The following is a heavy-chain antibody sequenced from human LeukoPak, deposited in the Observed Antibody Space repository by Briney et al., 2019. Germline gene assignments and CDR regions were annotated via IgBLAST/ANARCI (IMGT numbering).Heavy chain of an antibody. CDR1: GYTFTGYY. J-gene: IGHJ6*03. CDR2: INPNSGGT. D-gene: IGHD2-21*02. CDR3: ARGVTARGFYYYMDV. V-gene: IGHV1-2*02. Sequence: ASVKVSCKASGYTFTGYYMHWVRQAPGQGPEWVGWINPNSGGTSYAQKFQGRVTMTRDTSISTAYMDLSRLRSDDTAVYYCARGVTARGFYYYMDVWGKGTTVTISS.